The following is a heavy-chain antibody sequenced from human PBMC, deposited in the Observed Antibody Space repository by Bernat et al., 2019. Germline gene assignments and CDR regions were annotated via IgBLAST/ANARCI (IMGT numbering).Heavy chain of an antibody. CDR3: AREGGAFDI. CDR1: GFTFSSYD. Sequence: EVQLVESGGGLVKPGGSLRLSCAASGFTFSSYDMNWVRQAPGKGLEWVSLVTGSGTNIFYADSVKGRFTVSRDNAKNSLYLQMNSLRAEDTAVYYCAREGGAFDIWGQGTMVTVSS. J-gene: IGHJ3*02. CDR2: VTGSGTNI. V-gene: IGHV3-21*05.